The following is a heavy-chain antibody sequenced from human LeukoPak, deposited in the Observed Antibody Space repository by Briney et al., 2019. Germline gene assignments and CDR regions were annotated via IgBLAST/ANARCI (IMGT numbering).Heavy chain of an antibody. CDR1: GGSISTYY. CDR3: ARASDYDNASFHI. J-gene: IGHJ3*02. CDR2: FSYGGST. Sequence: SETLSLTCTVSGGSISTYYWNWIRQPPGRGLEWIGYFSYGGSTRYNLSLKSRVTITVDTSKNQFSLKLSSVTAADTAVYYCARASDYDNASFHIWGPGTMVTVSS. V-gene: IGHV4-59*01. D-gene: IGHD5-12*01.